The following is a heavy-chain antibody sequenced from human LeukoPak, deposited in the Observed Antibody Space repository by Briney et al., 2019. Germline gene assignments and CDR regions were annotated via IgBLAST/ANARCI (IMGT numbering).Heavy chain of an antibody. CDR2: IYYSGRN. D-gene: IGHD3-22*01. V-gene: IGHV4-59*12. CDR3: GRSPGLYDSNGYRQKILAD. J-gene: IGHJ4*02. Sequence: SETLSLTCAVSGGAMSSYYWGWMRQPPGEGVEWMCYIYYSGRNNDKPSLNSGVTMTVDTSKNRFSLQLSSVTAAGAAVVYCGRSPGLYDSNGYRQKILADWSQGTLVTVSS. CDR1: GGAMSSYY.